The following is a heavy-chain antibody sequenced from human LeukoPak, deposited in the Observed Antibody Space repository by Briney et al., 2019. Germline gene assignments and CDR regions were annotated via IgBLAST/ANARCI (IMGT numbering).Heavy chain of an antibody. V-gene: IGHV3-11*04. J-gene: IGHJ4*02. CDR2: ISSGDISI. CDR1: GFTVSSNY. CDR3: ARGDLRGY. Sequence: GGSLRLSCAASGFTVSSNYMSWVRQAPGKGLEWVSYISSGDISIYYADSVKGRFTISRDNAKNSLYLQMNSLRAEDTAVYYCARGDLRGYWGQGTQVTVSS.